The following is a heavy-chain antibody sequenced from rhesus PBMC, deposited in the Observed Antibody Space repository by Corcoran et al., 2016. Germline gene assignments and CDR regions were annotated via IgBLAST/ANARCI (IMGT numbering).Heavy chain of an antibody. CDR3: AGGGLINSLDV. D-gene: IGHD3-3*01. J-gene: IGHJ5-2*02. CDR1: GASISSYW. CDR2: INGNSGST. Sequence: QVQLQGSGPGLVKPSETLSLTCAVSGASISSYWWNWNRQPPGKGLVWIGEINGNSGSTNYTPSLKSRVTISKATSKNQFSLKLRSVTAADTAVYYGAGGGLINSLDVWGRGILVTVSS. V-gene: IGHV4-80*01.